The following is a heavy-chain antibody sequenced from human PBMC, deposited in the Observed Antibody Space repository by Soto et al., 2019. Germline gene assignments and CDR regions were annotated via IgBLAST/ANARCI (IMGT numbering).Heavy chain of an antibody. J-gene: IGHJ4*02. CDR2: IYYSGGT. CDR3: ASLRPHSSGYSYFDY. V-gene: IGHV4-61*01. CDR1: GGSVSSGSYY. D-gene: IGHD3-22*01. Sequence: QVQLQESGPGLVKPSETLSLTCTVSGGSVSSGSYYWSWIRQPPGKGLEWIGYIYYSGGTNYNPSLKCRVTKSVDTSKTQFSLKLSSVTAADTAVYYCASLRPHSSGYSYFDYWGQETLVTVSS.